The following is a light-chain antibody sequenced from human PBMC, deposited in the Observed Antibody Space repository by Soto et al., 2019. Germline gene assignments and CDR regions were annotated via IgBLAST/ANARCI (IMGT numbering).Light chain of an antibody. V-gene: IGKV3-20*01. CDR1: QSVGSSY. Sequence: EIVLTQSPGTLSLSPGERATLSCMASQSVGSSYLAWYHQKPGQAPRLLIYGASSRATGIPDRFSGSGSGTDFTLTISRLEPEDFAVYYCQQYGSSPTTFGQGTKVEIK. CDR3: QQYGSSPTT. J-gene: IGKJ1*01. CDR2: GAS.